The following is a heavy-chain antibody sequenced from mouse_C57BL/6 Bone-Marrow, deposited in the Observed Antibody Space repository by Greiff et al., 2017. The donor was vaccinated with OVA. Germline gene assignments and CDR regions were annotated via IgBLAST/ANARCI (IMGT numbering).Heavy chain of an antibody. D-gene: IGHD2-5*01. V-gene: IGHV1-20*01. CDR1: GYSFTGYF. Sequence: EVQLVESGPELVKPGDSVKISCKASGYSFTGYFMNWVMQSHGKSLEWIGRINPYNGDTFYNQKFKGKATLTVDKSSSTAHMELRSLTSEDSAVYYCAREGGYYSNPYWYFDVWGTGTTVTVSS. J-gene: IGHJ1*03. CDR2: INPYNGDT. CDR3: AREGGYYSNPYWYFDV.